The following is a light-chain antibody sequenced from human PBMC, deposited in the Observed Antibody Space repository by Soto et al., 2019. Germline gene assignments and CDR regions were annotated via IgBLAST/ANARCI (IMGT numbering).Light chain of an antibody. CDR3: AAWDDSLNGPV. CDR2: YDD. CDR1: SSNIGNNA. J-gene: IGLJ2*01. Sequence: QSVLTQPPSVSEAPRQRVTISCSGSSSNIGNNAVNWYQQLPGKAPKLLIYYDDLLPSGVSDRFSGSKSGTSASLAISGLXXXXXXXXYCAAWDDSLNGPVFGGGTKLTVL. V-gene: IGLV1-36*01.